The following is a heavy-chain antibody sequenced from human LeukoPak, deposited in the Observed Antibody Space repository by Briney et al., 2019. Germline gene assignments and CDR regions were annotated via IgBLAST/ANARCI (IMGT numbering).Heavy chain of an antibody. CDR3: ARDLTGAYYFDY. D-gene: IGHD3-9*01. CDR1: GGSITNGGYY. V-gene: IGHV4-39*07. Sequence: PSETLSLTCAVSGGSITNGGYYWGWIRQPPGKGLEWIGSIYYSGSTYYNPSLKSRVTISVDTSKNQFSLKLSSVTAADTAVYYCARDLTGAYYFDYWGQGTLVTVSS. J-gene: IGHJ4*02. CDR2: IYYSGST.